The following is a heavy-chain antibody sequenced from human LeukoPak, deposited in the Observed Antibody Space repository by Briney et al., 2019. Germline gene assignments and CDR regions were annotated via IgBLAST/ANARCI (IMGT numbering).Heavy chain of an antibody. CDR2: IYYSGST. CDR1: GGSISSGDYY. D-gene: IGHD3-22*01. CDR3: ARDPAGGYYDSSGYPNGGYFDY. Sequence: SETLSLTCTVSGGSISSGDYYWSWIRQPPGKGLEWIGYIYYSGSTYYNPSLKSRVTISVDTSKNQFPLKLSSVTAADTAVYYCARDPAGGYYDSSGYPNGGYFDYWGQGTLVTVSS. J-gene: IGHJ4*02. V-gene: IGHV4-30-4*01.